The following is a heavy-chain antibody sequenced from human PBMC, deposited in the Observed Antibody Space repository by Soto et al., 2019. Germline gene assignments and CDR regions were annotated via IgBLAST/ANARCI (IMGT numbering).Heavy chain of an antibody. J-gene: IGHJ4*02. CDR1: GYTFSDHS. D-gene: IGHD2-8*01. Sequence: QVQLVQSGSEVEKPGASVKVSCKTSGYTFSDHSLIWVRLAPGQGLEWMGWISTSRGNTNYAQKFQGRLTLATDTSTSTAYMELKSLRPDDTAVYYCARDRTNFLDYWGQGILVTVSS. CDR2: ISTSRGNT. CDR3: ARDRTNFLDY. V-gene: IGHV1-18*01.